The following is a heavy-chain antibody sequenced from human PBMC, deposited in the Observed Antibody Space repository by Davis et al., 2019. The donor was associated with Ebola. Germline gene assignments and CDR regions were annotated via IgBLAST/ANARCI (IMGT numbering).Heavy chain of an antibody. V-gene: IGHV1-8*01. CDR1: VYTFPSYD. D-gene: IGHD3-9*01. CDR3: ARSPAYFDWLPWGFDY. J-gene: IGHJ4*02. Sequence: AASVKVSCKASVYTFPSYDINWLRQATGQGLEWMGWLNPNIGNTGYAQKFQGRVTMTRNTSISTAYMELSSLRAEDTAVYYCARSPAYFDWLPWGFDYWGQGTLVTVSS. CDR2: LNPNIGNT.